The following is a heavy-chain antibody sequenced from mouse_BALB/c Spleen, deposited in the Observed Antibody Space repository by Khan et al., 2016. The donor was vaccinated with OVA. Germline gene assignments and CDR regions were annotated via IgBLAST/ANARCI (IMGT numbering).Heavy chain of an antibody. CDR3: TGGGGNRFAY. CDR1: GYTFTDFT. CDR2: ISTYYGDV. Sequence: VELVESGAELVRPGVSVKISCKGSGYTFTDFTMHWVKQSHAKSLEWIGVISTYYGDVTYNQKFKGKATMTVDKSSSTAYMELARLTSEDSAIYYCTGGGGNRFAYGGQGTLVTVSA. J-gene: IGHJ3*01. V-gene: IGHV1S137*01.